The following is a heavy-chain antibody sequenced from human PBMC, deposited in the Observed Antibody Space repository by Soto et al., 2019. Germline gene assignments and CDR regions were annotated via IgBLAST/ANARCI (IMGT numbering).Heavy chain of an antibody. J-gene: IGHJ4*02. V-gene: IGHV3-74*01. Sequence: EVQLVESGGALVQPGGSLRLSCAASGFTFSNYWMHWVRQAPGKGLGWISRMNSDGSNTVYADAVKGRFTISRDNAKNTLYRKMNSLIVEDTAVYYCATSKGGVSEGRATYWGQATLVTVS. CDR1: GFTFSNYW. D-gene: IGHD5-12*01. CDR3: ATSKGGVSEGRATY. CDR2: MNSDGSNT.